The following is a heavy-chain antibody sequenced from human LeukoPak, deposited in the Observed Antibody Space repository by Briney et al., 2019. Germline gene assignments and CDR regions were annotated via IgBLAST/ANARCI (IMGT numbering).Heavy chain of an antibody. CDR2: ISAASGTK. CDR1: GFTFSSYS. Sequence: GGSLRLSCAASGFTFSSYSMNWVRQAPGKGLEWVSYISAASGTKNYADSVKGRFTISRDNAKNSLYLQMNSLSDEDTAVYYCARGRTNWNDDLNWFDPWGQGTLVTVSS. J-gene: IGHJ5*02. CDR3: ARGRTNWNDDLNWFDP. D-gene: IGHD1-1*01. V-gene: IGHV3-48*02.